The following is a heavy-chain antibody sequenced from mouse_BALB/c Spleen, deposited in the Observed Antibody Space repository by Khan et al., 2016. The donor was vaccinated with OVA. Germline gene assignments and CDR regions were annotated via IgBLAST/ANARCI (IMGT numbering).Heavy chain of an antibody. J-gene: IGHJ3*01. CDR3: VRDGAYYRNDGWFAY. V-gene: IGHV1-4*01. D-gene: IGHD2-14*01. CDR2: INPSNGYT. Sequence: QVQLQQSGAELARPGASVKMSCKASGYTFTSYTIHWIKLRPGQGLEWIGYINPSNGYTNYNQKFKDKATLTADKSSTTAYMQLSSLTSDDSAVYNWVRDGAYYRNDGWFAYWGQGTLVIVSA. CDR1: GYTFTSYT.